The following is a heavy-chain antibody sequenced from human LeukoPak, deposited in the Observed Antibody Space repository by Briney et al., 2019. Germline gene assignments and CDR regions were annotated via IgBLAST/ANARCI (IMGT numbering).Heavy chain of an antibody. D-gene: IGHD2-2*02. V-gene: IGHV3-23*01. CDR1: EFTFSNYA. Sequence: PGGSLRLSCAASEFTFSNYAMSWVRQAPGKGLEWVSGISASGSSTYSADSVKGRFTISRDNSKNTLYLQMNSLRAEDTAVYYCAKDTALIVVVPAAIIYWGQGTLVTVSS. CDR2: ISASGSST. J-gene: IGHJ4*02. CDR3: AKDTALIVVVPAAIIY.